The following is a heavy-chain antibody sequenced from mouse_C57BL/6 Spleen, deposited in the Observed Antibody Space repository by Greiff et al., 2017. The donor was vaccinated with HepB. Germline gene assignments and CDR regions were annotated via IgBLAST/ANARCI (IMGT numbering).Heavy chain of an antibody. J-gene: IGHJ4*01. V-gene: IGHV14-1*01. Sequence: EVKLMESGAELVRPGASVKLSCTASGFNIKDYYMHWVKQRPEQGLEWIGRIDPEDGDTEYAPKFQGKATMTADTSSNTAYLQLSSLTSEDTAVYYCTTYGSSFSYAMDYWGQGTSVTVSS. D-gene: IGHD1-1*01. CDR1: GFNIKDYY. CDR2: IDPEDGDT. CDR3: TTYGSSFSYAMDY.